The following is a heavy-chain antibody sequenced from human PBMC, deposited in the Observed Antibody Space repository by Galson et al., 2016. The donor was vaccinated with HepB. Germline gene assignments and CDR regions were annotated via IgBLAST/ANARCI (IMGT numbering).Heavy chain of an antibody. V-gene: IGHV3-73*01. CDR2: IRSKANSYAT. J-gene: IGHJ4*02. Sequence: SLRLSCAASGFTFSGSAMHWVRQASGKGLEWVGRIRSKANSYATAYAASVKGRFTISRDDSKNTAYLQMNSLRDEDTAVYYCARDRRHNYAFFDSWGQGTPITVSS. D-gene: IGHD3-16*01. CDR3: ARDRRHNYAFFDS. CDR1: GFTFSGSA.